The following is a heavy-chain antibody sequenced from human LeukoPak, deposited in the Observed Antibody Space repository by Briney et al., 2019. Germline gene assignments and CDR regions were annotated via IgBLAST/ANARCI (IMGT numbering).Heavy chain of an antibody. CDR2: ISSSGSTI. Sequence: GGSLRLSCAASGFTFSDYYMSWIRQAPGKGLEWVSYISSSGSTIYYADSVKGRFTISRDNAKNSLYLQMNSLRAEDTAVYYCASTPGDGTTRVRSWWYFDLWGRGTLVTVSS. V-gene: IGHV3-11*01. CDR1: GFTFSDYY. D-gene: IGHD1-1*01. J-gene: IGHJ2*01. CDR3: ASTPGDGTTRVRSWWYFDL.